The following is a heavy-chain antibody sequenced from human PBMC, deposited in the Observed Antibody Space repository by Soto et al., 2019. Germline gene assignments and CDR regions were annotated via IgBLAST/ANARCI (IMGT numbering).Heavy chain of an antibody. J-gene: IGHJ4*02. CDR2: INAGNGNT. D-gene: IGHD2-15*01. Sequence: QVQLVQSGAEVKKPGASVKVSCKASGYKFTSYAIHWVRQAPGQRLEWMGWINAGNGNTEYSQKFQGRVTITRDTSASTAYTEVSSLTSEDTAVYYCARNTLRFDYWGQGTLVSVSS. CDR1: GYKFTSYA. V-gene: IGHV1-3*01. CDR3: ARNTLRFDY.